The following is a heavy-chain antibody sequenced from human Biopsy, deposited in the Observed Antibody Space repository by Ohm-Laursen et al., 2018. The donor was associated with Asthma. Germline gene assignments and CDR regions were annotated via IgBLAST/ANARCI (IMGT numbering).Heavy chain of an antibody. D-gene: IGHD4-17*01. CDR1: GGMFGNYA. CDR3: ASDFPKDYVRYNFQF. Sequence: SVKVSCKASGGMFGNYAISWVRQAPGLGLEWMGGHDHEEGGTVNARRSQGRVTMTEDTSTDTAYMELSSLSSDDTAVYYCASDFPKDYVRYNFQFWGQGTLVTVSS. V-gene: IGHV1-24*01. J-gene: IGHJ4*02. CDR2: HDHEEGGT.